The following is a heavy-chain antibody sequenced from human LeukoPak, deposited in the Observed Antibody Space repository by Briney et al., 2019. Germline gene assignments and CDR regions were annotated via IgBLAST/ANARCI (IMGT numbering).Heavy chain of an antibody. CDR2: IIPIFGTA. D-gene: IGHD5-18*01. CDR3: AATTPGYSYGLGY. J-gene: IGHJ4*02. Sequence: GASVKVSCKASGGTFSSYAISWVRQAPGQGLEWMGGIIPIFGTANYAQKSQGRVTITADKSTSTAYMELSSLRSEDTAVYYCAATTPGYSYGLGYWGQGTLVTVSS. CDR1: GGTFSSYA. V-gene: IGHV1-69*06.